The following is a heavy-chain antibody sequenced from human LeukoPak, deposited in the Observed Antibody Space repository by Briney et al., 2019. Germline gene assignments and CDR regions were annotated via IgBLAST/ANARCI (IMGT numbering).Heavy chain of an antibody. CDR2: FIPILGTA. J-gene: IGHJ6*04. CDR3: AGIPVFGVVLHQEPV. CDR1: GATFSDYA. Sequence: ASVKVSCKASGATFSDYALNWVRQAPGQGLEWMGVFIPILGTANSTQKFQDRVTITADMSTNTAYMELSSLRSEHTAVYFCAGIPVFGVVLHQEPVWGKGTTVTVSS. V-gene: IGHV1-69*10. D-gene: IGHD3-3*01.